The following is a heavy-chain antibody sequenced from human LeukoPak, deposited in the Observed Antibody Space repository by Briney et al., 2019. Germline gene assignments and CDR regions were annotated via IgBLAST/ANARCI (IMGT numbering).Heavy chain of an antibody. CDR3: ARDVWLGQNRFFDY. Sequence: GGSLRLSCAGSGFTFSRYGIHWVRQAPGKGLQWVAVIRYDGTEQSYVDSVKGRFTISRDNSKNTVYLQMNSLRAEDTATYYCARDVWLGQNRFFDYWGQGTLVTVSS. CDR2: IRYDGTEQ. D-gene: IGHD3-10*01. CDR1: GFTFSRYG. V-gene: IGHV3-33*01. J-gene: IGHJ4*02.